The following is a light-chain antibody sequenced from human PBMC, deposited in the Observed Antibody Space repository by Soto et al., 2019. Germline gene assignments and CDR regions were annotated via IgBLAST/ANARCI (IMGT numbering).Light chain of an antibody. CDR3: QQRSNWPLS. Sequence: EIVLTQSPATLSLSPGERATLSCRASQSVSSLLAWYQQKSGQPPRLLISDASNRATGVPARFSGSGSGTDFTLIISSLEPGDFAVYYCQQRSNWPLSFGGGTKVEI. CDR1: QSVSSL. J-gene: IGKJ4*01. CDR2: DAS. V-gene: IGKV3-11*01.